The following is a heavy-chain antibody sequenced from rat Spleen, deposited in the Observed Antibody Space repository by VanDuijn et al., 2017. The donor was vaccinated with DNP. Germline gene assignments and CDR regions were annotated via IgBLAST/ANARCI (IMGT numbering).Heavy chain of an antibody. V-gene: IGHV5-22*01. CDR3: ARHPLYGGYMYFDS. D-gene: IGHD1-11*01. Sequence: EVQLVESGGGIVQPGRSLKLSCAASGFTFSDYYMAWVRQAPTKGLEWVAYIRFDGGSTYYGDSVKGRFTISRDNAKSTLFLQMNSLKSEDTATYYCARHPLYGGYMYFDSWGQGVMVTVSS. J-gene: IGHJ2*01. CDR1: GFTFSDYY. CDR2: IRFDGGST.